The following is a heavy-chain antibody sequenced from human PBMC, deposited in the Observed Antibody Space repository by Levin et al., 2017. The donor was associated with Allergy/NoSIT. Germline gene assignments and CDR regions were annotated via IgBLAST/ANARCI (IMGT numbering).Heavy chain of an antibody. Sequence: GGSLRLSCKASGYTFTSYYMHWVRQAPGQGLEWVGIINPNDGSTKYAQKFQGKVTMTRDTSTSTVYMELSSLRSEDTAVYHCARGGPGIYYYYGMDVWGQGTTVTVSS. CDR2: INPNDGST. J-gene: IGHJ6*02. CDR3: ARGGPGIYYYYGMDV. V-gene: IGHV1-46*01. CDR1: GYTFTSYY. D-gene: IGHD1-14*01.